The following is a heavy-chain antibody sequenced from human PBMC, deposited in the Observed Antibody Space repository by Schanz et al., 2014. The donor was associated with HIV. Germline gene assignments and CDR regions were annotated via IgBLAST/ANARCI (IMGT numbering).Heavy chain of an antibody. D-gene: IGHD3-9*01. J-gene: IGHJ5*02. CDR2: INGDETEK. V-gene: IGHV3-7*01. Sequence: MQLVESGGALVQPGGSLRLSCAVSGLTFRNYWMAWVRQAPGKGLEWVANINGDETEKYYVDSVRGRFTISRDNAKNSLYLQMNSLRDDDMAVYYGTTDQFCGYFVPWGQGALVTVSS. CDR3: TTDQFCGYFVP. CDR1: GLTFRNYW.